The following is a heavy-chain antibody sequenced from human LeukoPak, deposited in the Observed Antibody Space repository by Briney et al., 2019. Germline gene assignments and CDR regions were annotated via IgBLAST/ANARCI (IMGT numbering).Heavy chain of an antibody. V-gene: IGHV4-4*02. CDR3: AREGQQLVPPFDY. D-gene: IGHD6-6*01. J-gene: IGHJ4*02. Sequence: SGTLSLTCAVSGGSISSSNWWSWVRQPPGKGLEWMGEIYHSGSTNYNPSLKSRVTISVDKSKNQFSLKLTSLTAADTAVYYCAREGQQLVPPFDYWGQGTLVTVSS. CDR1: GGSISSSNW. CDR2: IYHSGST.